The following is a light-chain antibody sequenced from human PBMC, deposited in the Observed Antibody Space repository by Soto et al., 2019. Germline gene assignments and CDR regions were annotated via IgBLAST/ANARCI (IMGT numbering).Light chain of an antibody. Sequence: DIQMTQSPSSLPASAGDRVTITCRASESISSHLNWYQQKPGKAPKLLIYAASSLQSGVPSTFSGSGSGTEFTLTISSLQPEDFATYYCQQSYTAPLTFGGGTKVEIK. CDR2: AAS. J-gene: IGKJ4*01. V-gene: IGKV1-39*01. CDR3: QQSYTAPLT. CDR1: ESISSH.